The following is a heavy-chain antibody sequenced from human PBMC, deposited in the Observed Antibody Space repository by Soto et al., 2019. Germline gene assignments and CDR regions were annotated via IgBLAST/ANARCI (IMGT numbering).Heavy chain of an antibody. D-gene: IGHD6-19*01. V-gene: IGHV3-30*18. J-gene: IGHJ4*02. Sequence: QVQLEESGGGVVQPGRSLRLSCEASGFSFSTNGKHWVRQAPGKGLEWVAVISDDENNKYYADSVKGRFTIPRDNSKNTLYLQMNSLRTEDAAVYYCAKEGGTGWYIDYWGQGTLVNVSS. CDR3: AKEGGTGWYIDY. CDR2: ISDDENNK. CDR1: GFSFSTNG.